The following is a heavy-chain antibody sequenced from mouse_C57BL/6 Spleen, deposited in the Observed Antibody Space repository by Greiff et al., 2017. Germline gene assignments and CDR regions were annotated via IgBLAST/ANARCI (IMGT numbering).Heavy chain of an antibody. D-gene: IGHD1-1*01. Sequence: QVQLKQSGAELVRPGSSVKLSCKASGYTFTSYWMDWVKQRPGQGLEWIGNIYPSDSETHYNQKFKDKATLTVDKSSSTAYMQLSSLTSEDSAVYYCARSGYYGSKHWYFDVWGTGTTVTVSS. CDR2: IYPSDSET. J-gene: IGHJ1*03. V-gene: IGHV1-61*01. CDR1: GYTFTSYW. CDR3: ARSGYYGSKHWYFDV.